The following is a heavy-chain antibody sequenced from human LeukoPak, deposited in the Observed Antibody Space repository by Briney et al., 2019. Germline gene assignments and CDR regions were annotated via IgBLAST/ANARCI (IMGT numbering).Heavy chain of an antibody. J-gene: IGHJ4*02. D-gene: IGHD6-19*01. V-gene: IGHV3-9*01. Sequence: PGGSLRLSCAASGFTFYDYAMQWVRQAPGKGLEWVSGISWNSGSIGYADSVKGRFTISRDNAKNSLYLQMNSLRAEDTALYYCAKDGLDTPAVGYFDYWGQGTLVTVSS. CDR3: AKDGLDTPAVGYFDY. CDR1: GFTFYDYA. CDR2: ISWNSGSI.